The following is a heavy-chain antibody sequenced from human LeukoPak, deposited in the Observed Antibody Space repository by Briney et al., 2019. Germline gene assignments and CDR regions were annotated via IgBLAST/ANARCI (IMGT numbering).Heavy chain of an antibody. CDR1: GGSFSSYY. J-gene: IGHJ6*03. V-gene: IGHV4-59*10. CDR3: ARAASYSDDYYYMDV. CDR2: IYTSGST. Sequence: SETLSLTCAVYGGSFSSYYWSWIRQPAGKGLEWIGRIYTSGSTNYNPSLKSRVTMSVDTSKNQFSLKLSSVTAADTAVYYCARAASYSDDYYYMDVWGKGTTVTISS. D-gene: IGHD5-12*01.